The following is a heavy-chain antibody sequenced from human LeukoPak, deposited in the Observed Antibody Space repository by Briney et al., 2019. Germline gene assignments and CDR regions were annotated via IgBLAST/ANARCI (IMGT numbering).Heavy chain of an antibody. V-gene: IGHV3-33*06. CDR1: GFTFSSYY. Sequence: PGGSLRLSCAASGFTFSSYYMHWVRQAPGKGLEWVADIWYDGSNKYYADSVKGRFTISRDNAKNTLYLQMNSLRAEDTAVYYCAKDGIVGATTSWFDPWGQGTLVTVSS. CDR2: IWYDGSNK. J-gene: IGHJ5*02. D-gene: IGHD1-26*01. CDR3: AKDGIVGATTSWFDP.